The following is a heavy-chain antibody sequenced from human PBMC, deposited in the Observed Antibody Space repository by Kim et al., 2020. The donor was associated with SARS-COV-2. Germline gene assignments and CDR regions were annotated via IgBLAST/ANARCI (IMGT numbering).Heavy chain of an antibody. D-gene: IGHD3-10*01. V-gene: IGHV4-31*03. CDR2: IYYSGST. CDR3: AGDRGITTDPTFVDYDGVDV. J-gene: IGHJ6*01. Sequence: SETLSLTCTVSGGSISNGDYYWTWIRQHPGKGLEWIGYIYYSGSTHYNPSLKGRVTMSVDTSKNQFSLKLSSMAAADTAVYYCAGDRGITTDPTFVDYDGVDVWGQGTTVTV. CDR1: GGSISNGDYY.